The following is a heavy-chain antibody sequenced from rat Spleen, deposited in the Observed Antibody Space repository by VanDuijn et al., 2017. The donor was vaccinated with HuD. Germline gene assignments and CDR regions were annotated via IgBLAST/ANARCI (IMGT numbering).Heavy chain of an antibody. D-gene: IGHD1-9*01. CDR2: IIYDGTAT. CDR3: ARPTTGIPFNY. V-gene: IGHV5-17*01. Sequence: EVQLVESDGGLVQPGRSLKLSCAASGFTFSDYAMAWVRQSPKKGLEWVATIIYDGTATYYRDSVKGRFTISRDNAKSTLYLQMDSLRSEDTAIYYCARPTTGIPFNYWGQGVMVTVSS. J-gene: IGHJ2*01. CDR1: GFTFSDYA.